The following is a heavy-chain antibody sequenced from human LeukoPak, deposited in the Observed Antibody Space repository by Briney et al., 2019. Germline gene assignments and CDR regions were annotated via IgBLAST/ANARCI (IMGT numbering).Heavy chain of an antibody. D-gene: IGHD3-3*01. Sequence: SETLSLTCAVSGGSISSDYWWTWVRQSPGKGLEWIGEISHTGSVNYNLSLESRVTISTDKSKNQFSLMLRSVAAADTAVYYCARHDDFLSPYDYWGQGVLVTVSS. CDR1: GGSISSDYW. J-gene: IGHJ4*02. CDR3: ARHDDFLSPYDY. CDR2: ISHTGSV. V-gene: IGHV4-4*02.